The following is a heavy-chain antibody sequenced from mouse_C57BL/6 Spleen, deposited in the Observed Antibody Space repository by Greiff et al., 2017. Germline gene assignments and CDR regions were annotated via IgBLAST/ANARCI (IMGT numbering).Heavy chain of an antibody. D-gene: IGHD2-3*01. CDR1: GYTFTDYY. CDR2: INPNNGGT. CDR3: ATSYDGYRWFAY. V-gene: IGHV1-26*01. Sequence: EVQLQQSGPELVKPGASVKISCKASGYTFTDYYMNWVKQSHGKSLEWIGDINPNNGGTSYNQKFKGKATLTVDKSSSTAYMQLSSLTSEDSAVYYCATSYDGYRWFAYWGPGTLGTVSA. J-gene: IGHJ3*01.